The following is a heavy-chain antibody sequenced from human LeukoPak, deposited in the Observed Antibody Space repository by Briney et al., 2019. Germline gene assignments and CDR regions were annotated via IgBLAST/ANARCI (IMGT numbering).Heavy chain of an antibody. CDR3: ARDRFPRSVTMVRGPTWFDP. Sequence: KPSETLSLTCTVSGYSISSGYYWGWIRQPPGKGLEWIGSIYHSGSTYYNPSLKSRVTISVDTSKNQFSLKLSSVTAADTAVYYCARDRFPRSVTMVRGPTWFDPWGQGTLVTVSS. D-gene: IGHD3-10*01. J-gene: IGHJ5*02. V-gene: IGHV4-38-2*02. CDR2: IYHSGST. CDR1: GYSISSGYY.